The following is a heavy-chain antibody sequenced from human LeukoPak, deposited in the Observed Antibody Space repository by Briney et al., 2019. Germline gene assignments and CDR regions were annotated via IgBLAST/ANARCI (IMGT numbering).Heavy chain of an antibody. V-gene: IGHV4-59*08. CDR1: GGSINGYY. CDR3: ARNLGGSSGYYY. Sequence: PETLSLTCSVSGGSINGYYWSWIRQPPGKGLEWIGYVFYTGSTNYNSSLKSRVSISVDTSKNQFYLKLSSVTAADTAVYYCARNLGGSSGYYYWGQGALVTVSS. D-gene: IGHD6-19*01. J-gene: IGHJ4*02. CDR2: VFYTGST.